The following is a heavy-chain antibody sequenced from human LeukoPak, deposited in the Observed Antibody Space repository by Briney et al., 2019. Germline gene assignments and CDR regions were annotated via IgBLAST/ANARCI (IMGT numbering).Heavy chain of an antibody. CDR1: GYTFTSYG. D-gene: IGHD3-22*01. J-gene: IGHJ3*02. CDR3: ARELYYYDSSGGYDAFDI. Sequence: GASVKVSCKASGYTFTSYGISWVRQAPGQGLEWMGRISAYNGNTNYAQKLQGRVTMTTDTSTSTAYMELRSLRSDDTAVYYCARELYYYDSSGGYDAFDIWGQGTMVTVSS. CDR2: ISAYNGNT. V-gene: IGHV1-18*01.